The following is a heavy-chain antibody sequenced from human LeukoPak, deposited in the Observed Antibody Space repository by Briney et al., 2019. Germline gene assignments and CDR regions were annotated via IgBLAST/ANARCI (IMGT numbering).Heavy chain of an antibody. CDR1: GGTFNSYA. Sequence: GASVKVSCKASGGTFNSYAISWVRQAPGQGLEWMGGIIPIFSTANYAQKFQGRVTITADESTSTAYMELSSLRSDDTAVYYCARDQGFGELSVSYWGQGTLVTVSS. J-gene: IGHJ4*02. V-gene: IGHV1-69*01. CDR2: IIPIFSTA. CDR3: ARDQGFGELSVSY. D-gene: IGHD3-10*01.